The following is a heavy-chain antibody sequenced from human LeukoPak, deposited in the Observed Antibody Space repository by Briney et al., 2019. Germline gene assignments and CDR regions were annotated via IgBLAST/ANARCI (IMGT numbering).Heavy chain of an antibody. D-gene: IGHD3-10*01. CDR3: ARDLIHYYGSGAKT. CDR2: ISSSSSYI. V-gene: IGHV3-21*01. J-gene: IGHJ5*02. CDR1: GFTFSSYS. Sequence: PGGSLRLSYAASGFTFSSYSMNWVRQAPGKGLEWVSSISSSSSYIYYADSVKGRFTISRDNAKNSLYLQMNSLRAEDTAVYYCARDLIHYYGSGAKTWGQGTLVTVSS.